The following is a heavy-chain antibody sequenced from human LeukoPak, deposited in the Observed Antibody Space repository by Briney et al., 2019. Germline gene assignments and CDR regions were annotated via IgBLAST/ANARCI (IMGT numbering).Heavy chain of an antibody. D-gene: IGHD1-1*01. J-gene: IGHJ4*02. CDR1: VYTFTDYY. CDR2: INPSGGRT. V-gene: IGHV1-46*01. Sequence: ASVTVSYKDSVYTFTDYYIHCLRQAPGHGLEWMGIINPSGGRTNYAQRFQGRVTMTGDTSTSTVYMELTSLRSEDTAVYYCARDSGYNFGGPSFFDYWGQGTLVAVSS. CDR3: ARDSGYNFGGPSFFDY.